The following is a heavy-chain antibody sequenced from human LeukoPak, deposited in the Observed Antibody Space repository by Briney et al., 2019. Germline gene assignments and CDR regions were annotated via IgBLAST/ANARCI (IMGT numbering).Heavy chain of an antibody. CDR2: INPNSGGT. CDR1: GYTFTGYY. J-gene: IGHJ4*02. D-gene: IGHD3-22*01. V-gene: IGHV1-2*02. CDR3: AREGAYDSSGHTTYYFDY. Sequence: ASVKVSCKASGYTFTGYYMHWVRQAPGQGLEWMGWINPNSGGTNYAQKFQGRVTMTRDTSISTAYMELSRLRSDDTAVYYCAREGAYDSSGHTTYYFDYWGQGTLVTVSS.